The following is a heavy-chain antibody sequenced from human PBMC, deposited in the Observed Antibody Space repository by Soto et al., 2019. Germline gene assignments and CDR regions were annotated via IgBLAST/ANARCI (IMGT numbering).Heavy chain of an antibody. D-gene: IGHD2-2*01. CDR3: AKYRQPDGLWPFDH. J-gene: IGHJ4*02. CDR1: GFTFSAYT. CDR2: IIQSGET. V-gene: IGHV3-23*01. Sequence: EVLLLESGGGLVRSGGSLRLTCATSGFTFSAYTFSWVRQAPGAGLEWVSAIIQSGETFYAEYVKGRFSISRDDSNNMLYLQMHSLRADDTAVYYCAKYRQPDGLWPFDHWGQGVLVTVSS.